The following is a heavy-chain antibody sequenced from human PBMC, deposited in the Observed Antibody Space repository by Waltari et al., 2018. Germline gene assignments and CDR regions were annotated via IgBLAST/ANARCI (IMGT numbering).Heavy chain of an antibody. J-gene: IGHJ5*02. CDR3: ARVRNRSWFDP. Sequence: QLQLQQWGAGLLKPSETLSLTCAVYGGSFSGYYWSWIRQPPGQALEWHGELNHSGSTNYNPSLKSRVTISVDTSKNQFSLKLSSVTAADTAVYYCARVRNRSWFDPWGQGTLVTVSS. CDR2: LNHSGST. CDR1: GGSFSGYY. V-gene: IGHV4-34*01.